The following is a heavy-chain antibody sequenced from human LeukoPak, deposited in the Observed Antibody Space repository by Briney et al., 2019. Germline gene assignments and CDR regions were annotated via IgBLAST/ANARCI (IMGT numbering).Heavy chain of an antibody. D-gene: IGHD1-26*01. V-gene: IGHV3-9*01. J-gene: IGHJ1*01. CDR3: ALYSGSYLEGGYFQH. CDR2: ISWNSGSI. CDR1: GFTFDDYA. Sequence: QSGGSLRLSCAASGFTFDDYAMHWVRQAPGKGLEWVSGISWNSGSIGYADSVKGRFTISRDNAKNSLYLQMNSLRAEDTALYYCALYSGSYLEGGYFQHWGQGTLVTVSS.